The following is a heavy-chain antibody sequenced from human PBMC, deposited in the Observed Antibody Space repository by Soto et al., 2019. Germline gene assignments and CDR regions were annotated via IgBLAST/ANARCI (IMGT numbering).Heavy chain of an antibody. CDR2: INPSGGST. V-gene: IGHV1-46*03. CDR1: GYTFTSYY. J-gene: IGHJ4*02. D-gene: IGHD4-17*01. CDR3: ARDPSSRQIAVADYHFAY. Sequence: ASVKVSCKASGYTFTSYYMHWVRQAPGQGLEWMGIINPSGGSTSYAQKVQGRVTMTRDTSTSTVYMELSSLRSEDTAVYYCARDPSSRQIAVADYHFAYPAQGTLVPVSS.